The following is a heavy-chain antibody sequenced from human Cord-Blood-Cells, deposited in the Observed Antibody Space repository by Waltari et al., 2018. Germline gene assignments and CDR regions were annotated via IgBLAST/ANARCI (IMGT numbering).Heavy chain of an antibody. Sequence: QVQLVQSGAEVKKPGASVKVSCKASGYTFTGYYMHWVRQAPGQGLEWMGWSNPNSGGTNYAQKFQGRVTMTRDTSSSTAYMELSRLRSDDTAVYYCARGNWGSGRGYDAFDIWGQGTMVTVSS. CDR1: GYTFTGYY. CDR3: ARGNWGSGRGYDAFDI. V-gene: IGHV1-2*02. CDR2: SNPNSGGT. J-gene: IGHJ3*02. D-gene: IGHD7-27*01.